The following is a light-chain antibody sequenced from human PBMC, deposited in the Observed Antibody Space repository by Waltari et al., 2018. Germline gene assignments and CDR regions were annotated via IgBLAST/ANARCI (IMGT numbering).Light chain of an antibody. CDR3: QQSYNAPYT. J-gene: IGKJ2*01. CDR2: VAS. Sequence: DIQMTQSPSSLPASVADRVTITCRSSQSISNYLNWYQHKPGEAPKLLVYVASNLQRGVPSRFSGSGSETDFTLTISSLQLEDFATYYCQQSYNAPYTFGQGTNVEIK. CDR1: QSISNY. V-gene: IGKV1-39*01.